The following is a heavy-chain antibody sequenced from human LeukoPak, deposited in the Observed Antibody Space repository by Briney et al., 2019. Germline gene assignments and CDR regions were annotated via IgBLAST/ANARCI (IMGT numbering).Heavy chain of an antibody. CDR1: GGSISSSY. D-gene: IGHD3-10*02. J-gene: IGHJ4*02. CDR2: IYYSGST. Sequence: SETLSLTCTVSGGSISSSYWSWIRQPPGKGLEWIGYIYYSGSTNYNPSLKSRVTISVDTSKNQFSLKLSSVPAADTAVYYCPRDGSLSYVPEYFDHSRRGTLVTVSS. V-gene: IGHV4-59*01. CDR3: PRDGSLSYVPEYFDH.